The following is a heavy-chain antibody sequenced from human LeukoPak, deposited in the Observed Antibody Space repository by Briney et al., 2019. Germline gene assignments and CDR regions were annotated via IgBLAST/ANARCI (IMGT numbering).Heavy chain of an antibody. CDR3: ARDIAGATKGGWFDT. V-gene: IGHV1-8*01. D-gene: IGHD1-26*01. CDR1: GYTFTSYD. CDR2: MNPNSGNT. J-gene: IGHJ5*02. Sequence: GASVKVSCKASGYTFTSYDINWVRQATGQGLEWMGWMNPNSGNTGYAQKFQGRVTMTRNTPISTAYMELSSLRSEDTALYYCARDIAGATKGGWFDTWGQGTPVTVSS.